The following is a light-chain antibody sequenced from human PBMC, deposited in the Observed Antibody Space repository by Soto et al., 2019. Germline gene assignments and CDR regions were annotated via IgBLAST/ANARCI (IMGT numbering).Light chain of an antibody. CDR2: WAS. CDR3: QQYYSTPLT. V-gene: IGKV4-1*01. Sequence: DIVMTQSPDSLAVSLGERATINCKSSQSVLYSSNNKNYLAWYQQKPGQPPKLLIYWASNRESGVPDRVSGSGSGTDFTLSISSLQAEDVAVYYCQQYYSTPLTFGGGTKGEI. CDR1: QSVLYSSNNKNY. J-gene: IGKJ4*01.